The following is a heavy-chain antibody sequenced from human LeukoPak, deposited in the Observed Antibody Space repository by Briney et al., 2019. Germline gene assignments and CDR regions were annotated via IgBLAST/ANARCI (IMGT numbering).Heavy chain of an antibody. J-gene: IGHJ6*03. CDR3: TTGYSNYLRYYYYFHMDV. Sequence: GGSLRLSCAASGFTFSNAWMSWVRQAPGKGLEWVGRIKSKTDGGTTDYAAPVKGRFTISRDDSKNTLYLQMNSLKTEDTAVYYCTTGYSNYLRYYYYFHMDVWGKGTTVTVSS. CDR1: GFTFSNAW. D-gene: IGHD4-11*01. V-gene: IGHV3-15*01. CDR2: IKSKTDGGTT.